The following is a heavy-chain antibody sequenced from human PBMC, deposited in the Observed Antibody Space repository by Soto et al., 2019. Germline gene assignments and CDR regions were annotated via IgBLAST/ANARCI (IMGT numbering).Heavy chain of an antibody. CDR1: GFTFSSYG. J-gene: IGHJ1*01. CDR3: AKQYFQH. Sequence: QVQLVESGGGVVQPGRSLRLSCAASGFTFSSYGMHWVRQAPGKGLEWVAVISHDGSNKYYADSVKGRFTISRDNSKNTLYLPMNSLRAEDTALYHCAKQYFQHWGQGTLVTVST. CDR2: ISHDGSNK. V-gene: IGHV3-30*18.